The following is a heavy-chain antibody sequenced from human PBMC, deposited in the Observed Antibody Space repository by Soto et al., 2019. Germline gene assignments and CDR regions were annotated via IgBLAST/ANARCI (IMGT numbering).Heavy chain of an antibody. CDR3: ARTHRSSGGWFDP. J-gene: IGHJ5*02. Sequence: PSETLSLTXTVSGGSISSYYWSWIRQPPGKGLEWIGYIYYSGSTNYNPSLKSRVTISVDTSKNQFSLKLSSVTAADTAVYYCARTHRSSGGWFDPWGQGTLVTVSS. V-gene: IGHV4-59*01. D-gene: IGHD6-19*01. CDR1: GGSISSYY. CDR2: IYYSGST.